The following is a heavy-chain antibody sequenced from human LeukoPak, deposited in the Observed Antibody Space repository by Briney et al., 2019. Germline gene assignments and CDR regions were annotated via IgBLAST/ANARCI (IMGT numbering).Heavy chain of an antibody. CDR3: ARGRSNFEFDY. D-gene: IGHD4/OR15-4a*01. CDR2: INPSGGST. V-gene: IGHV1-46*01. J-gene: IGHJ4*02. Sequence: APVKVSCKASGYTFTSYYMHWLRQAPGQGLEWMGIINPSGGSTSYAQKFQGRVTITRDTSTSTVYMELSSLRSEDTAVYYCARGRSNFEFDYWGQGTLVTVSS. CDR1: GYTFTSYY.